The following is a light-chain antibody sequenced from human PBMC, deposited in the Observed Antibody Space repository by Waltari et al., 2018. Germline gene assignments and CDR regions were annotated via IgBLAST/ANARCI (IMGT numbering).Light chain of an antibody. CDR1: SSNIGSNH. V-gene: IGLV1-47*01. Sequence: QSVLTQPPSASGTPGQRVTISCSGSSSNIGSNHVYWYQQLPGMAPTLLSYRNDRRPSGVPDRFSGSKSGSSASLAISGLRSEDEADYYCGAWDDSLSGHYVFGTGTKVTVL. J-gene: IGLJ1*01. CDR2: RND. CDR3: GAWDDSLSGHYV.